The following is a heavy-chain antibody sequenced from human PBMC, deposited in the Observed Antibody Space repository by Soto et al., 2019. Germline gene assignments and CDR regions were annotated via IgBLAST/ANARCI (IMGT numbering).Heavy chain of an antibody. CDR1: GSTFSTHA. CDR2: VSFDGSNK. D-gene: IGHD6-13*01. V-gene: IGHV3-30-3*01. Sequence: QVQLVESGGGVVQPGRSLRLSCAASGSTFSTHAMHWVRQAPGKGLECVAIVSFDGSNKYYADSVKGRFTISSDNSKNTLYLQMSGLTPEDTAFYYCARDQTGITTAGGGRIDHWGQGTLVTVS. CDR3: ARDQTGITTAGGGRIDH. J-gene: IGHJ4*02.